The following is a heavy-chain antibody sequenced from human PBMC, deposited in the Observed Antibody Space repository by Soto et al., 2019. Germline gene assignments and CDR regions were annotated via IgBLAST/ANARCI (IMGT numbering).Heavy chain of an antibody. V-gene: IGHV4-31*03. Sequence: PSETLSLTCTVSGGSISSGGYYWSWIRQHPGKGLEWIGYIYYSGSTYYNPSLKSRVTISVDTSKNQFSLKLSSVTAADTAVYYCARVRATYNWFDPWGQGTLVTGS. CDR3: ARVRATYNWFDP. J-gene: IGHJ5*02. CDR1: GGSISSGGYY. CDR2: IYYSGST.